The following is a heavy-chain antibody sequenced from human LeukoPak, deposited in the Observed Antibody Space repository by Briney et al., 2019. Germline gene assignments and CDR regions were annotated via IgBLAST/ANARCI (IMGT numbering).Heavy chain of an antibody. J-gene: IGHJ4*02. Sequence: PSETLSLTCTVSGGSISSGGYYWSWIRQPPGKGLEWIGYIYHSGSTYYNPSLKGRVTISVDRSKNQFSLKLSSVTAADTAVYYCAREDTAMVTYWGQGTLVTVSS. CDR1: GGSISSGGYY. CDR3: AREDTAMVTY. V-gene: IGHV4-30-2*01. CDR2: IYHSGST. D-gene: IGHD5-18*01.